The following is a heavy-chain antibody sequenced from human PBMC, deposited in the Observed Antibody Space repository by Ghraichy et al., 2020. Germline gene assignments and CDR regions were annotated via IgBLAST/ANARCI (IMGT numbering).Heavy chain of an antibody. J-gene: IGHJ4*02. Sequence: GSLSLTCAVYGGSFSGYYWSWIRQPPGKGLEWIGEINHSGSTNYNPSLKSRVTISVDTSKNQFSLKLSSVTAADTAVYYCARGEAIDYWGQGTLVTVSS. CDR2: INHSGST. CDR3: ARGEAIDY. V-gene: IGHV4-34*01. CDR1: GGSFSGYY.